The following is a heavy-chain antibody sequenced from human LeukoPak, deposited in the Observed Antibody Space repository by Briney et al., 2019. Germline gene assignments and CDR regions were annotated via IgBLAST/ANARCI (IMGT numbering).Heavy chain of an antibody. CDR2: ISRSRIYI. Sequence: GGSLRLSCAASGFTFSDYNMNWVRQAPGKGLEWVSSISRSRIYIYYADSVKGRFTISRDNAENSLYLQMNSLRAEDTAVYYCAKGSTYSGYATPGYWGQGTLVTVSS. J-gene: IGHJ4*02. V-gene: IGHV3-21*06. CDR3: AKGSTYSGYATPGY. D-gene: IGHD5-12*01. CDR1: GFTFSDYN.